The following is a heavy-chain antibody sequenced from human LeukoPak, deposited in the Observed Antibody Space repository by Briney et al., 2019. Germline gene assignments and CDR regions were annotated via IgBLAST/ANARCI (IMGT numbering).Heavy chain of an antibody. CDR1: GFSFSTYA. CDR2: ISGSGGDT. J-gene: IGHJ4*02. Sequence: AGGSLRLSCAASGFSFSTYAMSWVRQAPGKGLEWVPGISGSGGDTYYADSVKGRFTISRDNSKNMLSLQMNSLRADDTALYYCAKEPGGGWRTIDYWGQGTLVTVSS. D-gene: IGHD6-19*01. V-gene: IGHV3-23*01. CDR3: AKEPGGGWRTIDY.